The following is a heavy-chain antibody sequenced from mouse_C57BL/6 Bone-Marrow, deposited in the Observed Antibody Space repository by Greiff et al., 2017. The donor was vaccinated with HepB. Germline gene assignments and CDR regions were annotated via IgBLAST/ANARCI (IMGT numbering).Heavy chain of an antibody. Sequence: EVKVEESGEGLVKPGGSLKLSCAASGFTFSSYAMSWVRQTPEKRLEWVAYISSGGDYIYYADTVKGRFTISRDNARNTLYLQMSSLKSEDTAMYYCTRGGYGSSYGWYFDVWGTGTTVTVSS. CDR2: ISSGGDYI. CDR1: GFTFSSYA. J-gene: IGHJ1*03. CDR3: TRGGYGSSYGWYFDV. V-gene: IGHV5S21*01. D-gene: IGHD1-1*01.